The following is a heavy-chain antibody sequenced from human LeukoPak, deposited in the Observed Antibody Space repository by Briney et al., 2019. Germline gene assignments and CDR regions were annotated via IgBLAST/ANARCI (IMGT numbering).Heavy chain of an antibody. CDR1: GFTFSDYW. CDR2: IKQDGSEK. D-gene: IGHD3-16*01. Sequence: GGSLRLSCAASGFTFSDYWMSWVRQAPGKGLEWVAYIKQDGSEKNYVDSVKDRFTISRDNANNSLYLQMNSLRAEDTAVYYCARVSTFGGTRWYFDYWGQGTLVTVSS. V-gene: IGHV3-7*01. CDR3: ARVSTFGGTRWYFDY. J-gene: IGHJ4*02.